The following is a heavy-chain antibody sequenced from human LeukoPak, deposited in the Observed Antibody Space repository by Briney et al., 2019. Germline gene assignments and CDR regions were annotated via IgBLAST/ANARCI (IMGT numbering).Heavy chain of an antibody. V-gene: IGHV4-39*01. Sequence: SETLSLTCTVSGGSISSYYWGWIRQPPGKGLEWIGSIYYSGSTYYNPSLKSRVTISVDTSKNQFSLKLSSVTAADTAVYYCARHSYDSSGLEYWGQGTLVTVSS. CDR1: GGSISSYY. CDR3: ARHSYDSSGLEY. J-gene: IGHJ4*02. CDR2: IYYSGST. D-gene: IGHD3-22*01.